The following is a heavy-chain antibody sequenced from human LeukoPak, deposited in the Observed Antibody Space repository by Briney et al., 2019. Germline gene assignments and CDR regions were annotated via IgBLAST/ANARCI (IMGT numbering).Heavy chain of an antibody. J-gene: IGHJ5*02. CDR2: TSTYNGDR. D-gene: IGHD1-1*01. CDR1: GYNFTRYG. V-gene: IGHV1-18*01. Sequence: ASVKVSCKASGYNFTRYGISWVRQAPGQGLEWMGWTSTYNGDRKYVQKFQDRVTMTADTSTTTVYMELRSLRSDDAAVYYCARGRPESPFDPWGQGTLVTVSS. CDR3: ARGRPESPFDP.